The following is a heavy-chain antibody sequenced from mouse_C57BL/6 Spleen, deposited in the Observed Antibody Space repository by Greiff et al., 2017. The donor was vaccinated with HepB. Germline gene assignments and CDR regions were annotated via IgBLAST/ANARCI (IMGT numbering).Heavy chain of an antibody. CDR1: GYSFTGYY. J-gene: IGHJ4*01. D-gene: IGHD2-2*01. V-gene: IGHV1-42*01. Sequence: EVQLQQSGPELVKPGASVKISCKASGYSFTGYYMNWVKQSPEKSLEWIGEINPSTGGTTYNQKFKAKATLTVDKSSSTAYMQLKSLTSEDSAVYYSARKGYGYAMDYWGQGTSVTVSS. CDR3: ARKGYGYAMDY. CDR2: INPSTGGT.